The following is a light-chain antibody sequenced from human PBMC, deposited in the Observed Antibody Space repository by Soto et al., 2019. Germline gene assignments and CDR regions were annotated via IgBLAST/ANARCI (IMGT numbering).Light chain of an antibody. CDR2: DTS. V-gene: IGKV3-15*01. CDR1: QGVSSL. CDR3: QQYNTWPYT. Sequence: EIVLTQSPGTLSLSPGERATLSCRASQGVSSLLAWYQQKPRQAPRLLIYDTSTRATGVPARFSGSGSGTDFTLTISSLQSEDFAIYYCQQYNTWPYTFGQGTKVDIK. J-gene: IGKJ2*01.